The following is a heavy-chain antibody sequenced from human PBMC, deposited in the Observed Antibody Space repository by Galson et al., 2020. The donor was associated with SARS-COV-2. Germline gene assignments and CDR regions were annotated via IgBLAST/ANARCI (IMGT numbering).Heavy chain of an antibody. V-gene: IGHV4-61*01. D-gene: IGHD3-22*01. CDR1: GGCVSSGSYY. CDR2: IYYSGST. J-gene: IGHJ3*02. Sequence: SLTCTVSGGCVSSGSYYWSWIRQPPGKGLEWIGYIYYSGSTNYNPSLKSRVTISVDTSKNQFSLKLSSVTAADTAVYYCARDDSIHAFDIWGQGTMVTVSS. CDR3: ARDDSIHAFDI.